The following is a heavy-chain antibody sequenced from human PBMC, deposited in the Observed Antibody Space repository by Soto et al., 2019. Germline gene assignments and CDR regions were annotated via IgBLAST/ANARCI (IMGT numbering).Heavy chain of an antibody. V-gene: IGHV4-39*01. D-gene: IGHD6-13*01. CDR3: ARHFGQQLVPEAFDI. J-gene: IGHJ3*02. Sequence: QLQLQESGPGLVKPSETLSLTCTVSGGSISSSSYYWGWIRQPPGKGLEWIGSIYYSGSTYYNPSLKSRVTISVDTSKNQFSLKLSSVTAADTAVYYCARHFGQQLVPEAFDIWGQGTMVTVSS. CDR2: IYYSGST. CDR1: GGSISSSSYY.